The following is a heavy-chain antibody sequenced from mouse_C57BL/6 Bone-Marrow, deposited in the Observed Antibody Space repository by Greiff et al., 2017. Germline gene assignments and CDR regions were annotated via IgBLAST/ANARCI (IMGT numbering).Heavy chain of an antibody. CDR2: IWGDGIA. J-gene: IGHJ3*01. Sequence: VKLVASGPGLVAPSQSLFITCTVSGFSLTSYGLSWVRQPPGKGLEWLGVIWGDGIANYHSAPISRLSISKDNSKSQVFIKLNSLQTDDTATYYCAKGVYCSNFAWFAYWGQGTLVTVSA. V-gene: IGHV2-3*01. CDR3: AKGVYCSNFAWFAY. D-gene: IGHD2-5*01. CDR1: GFSLTSYG.